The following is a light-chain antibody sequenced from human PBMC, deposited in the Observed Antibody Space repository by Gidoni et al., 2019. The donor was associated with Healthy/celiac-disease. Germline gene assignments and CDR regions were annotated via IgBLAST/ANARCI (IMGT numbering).Light chain of an antibody. CDR2: GAS. CDR3: QQYGSSPRVT. V-gene: IGKV3-20*01. CDR1: QSVSSSY. Sequence: EIVLPQSPGTLSLSPGERATLSCRASQSVSSSYLAWYQQKPGQAPRLLIYGASSRATGIPDRFSGSVSGTDFTLTISRLEPEDFAVYYCQQYGSSPRVTCGQGTRLEIK. J-gene: IGKJ5*01.